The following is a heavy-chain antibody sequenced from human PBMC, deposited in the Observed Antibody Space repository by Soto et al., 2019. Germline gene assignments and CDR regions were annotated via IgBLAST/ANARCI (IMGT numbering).Heavy chain of an antibody. Sequence: QVTLKESGPVLVKPTETLTLTCTVSGFSLSNARMGVSWIRQPPGQALEWLAHIFSNDEKSYSTSLKSRLTISKDTSKSQVVLTMTNMDPVDTATYYCARPTYYYDSSGYVGAFDIWGQGTMVTVSS. D-gene: IGHD3-22*01. J-gene: IGHJ3*02. CDR1: GFSLSNARMG. CDR3: ARPTYYYDSSGYVGAFDI. CDR2: IFSNDEK. V-gene: IGHV2-26*01.